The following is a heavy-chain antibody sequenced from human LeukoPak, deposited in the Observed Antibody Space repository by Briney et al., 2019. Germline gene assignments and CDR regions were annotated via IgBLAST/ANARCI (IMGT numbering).Heavy chain of an antibody. J-gene: IGHJ3*02. CDR1: GYTFTGYY. Sequence: ASVKVSCKASGYTFTGYYMHWVRQAPGQGLGWMGRINHNSGGTNYAQKFQGRVTMTRDTSISTAYMELSGVRSDDTDVYYSARMRGYAFDIWGQGTMVTVSS. CDR2: INHNSGGT. V-gene: IGHV1-2*05. CDR3: ARMRGYAFDI. D-gene: IGHD3-22*01.